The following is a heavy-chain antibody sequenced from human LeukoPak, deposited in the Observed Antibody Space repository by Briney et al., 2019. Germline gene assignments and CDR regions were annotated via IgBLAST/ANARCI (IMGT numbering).Heavy chain of an antibody. D-gene: IGHD3-22*01. CDR1: GYTFTSYD. CDR2: MNPNSGNT. V-gene: IGHV1-8*01. CDR3: ARSPYDSSGYHFDY. Sequence: GASVKVSCKASGYTFTSYDINWVRQGPGQGLEWMGWMNPNSGNTGYAQKFQGRVTMTRNTSISTAYMELSSLRSEDTAVYYCARSPYDSSGYHFDYWGQGTLVTVSS. J-gene: IGHJ4*02.